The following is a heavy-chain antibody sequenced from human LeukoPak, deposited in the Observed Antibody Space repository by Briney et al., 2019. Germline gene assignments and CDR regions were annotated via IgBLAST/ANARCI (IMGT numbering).Heavy chain of an antibody. J-gene: IGHJ6*03. Sequence: GGSLRLSCAASGFTFSSYSMNWVRQAPGKGLEWVSSIGSSSSYIYYADSVKGRFTISRDNAKNSLYLQMNSLRAEDTAVYYCATDPTYDFWSGYGGYYYYMDVWGKGTTVTVSS. V-gene: IGHV3-21*01. D-gene: IGHD3-3*01. CDR1: GFTFSSYS. CDR3: ATDPTYDFWSGYGGYYYYMDV. CDR2: IGSSSSYI.